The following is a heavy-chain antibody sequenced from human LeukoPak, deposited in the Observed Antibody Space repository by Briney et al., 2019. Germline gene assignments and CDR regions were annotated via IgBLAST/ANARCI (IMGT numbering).Heavy chain of an antibody. J-gene: IGHJ5*02. CDR2: ISSSSSYI. CDR1: GFTFSSYG. D-gene: IGHD3-16*02. CDR3: ASPAWGTFGGVIA. V-gene: IGHV3-21*01. Sequence: PGGSLRLSCAASGFTFSSYGMHWVRQAPGKGLEWVSSISSSSSYIYYADSVKGRFTISRDNAKNSLYLQMNSLRAEDTAVYYCASPAWGTFGGVIAWGQGTLVTVSS.